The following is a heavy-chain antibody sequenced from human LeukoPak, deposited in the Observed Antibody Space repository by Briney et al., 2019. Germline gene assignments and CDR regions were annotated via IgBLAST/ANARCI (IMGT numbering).Heavy chain of an antibody. Sequence: GGSLRLSCAASGFTFSSYEMNWVRQAPGKGLEWVSYISSSGSTIYYADSVKGRFTISRDNAKNSLYLQMNRLRAEDTAVYYCARALWFGETFPAYWGQGTLVTVSS. CDR3: ARALWFGETFPAY. CDR2: ISSSGSTI. J-gene: IGHJ4*02. D-gene: IGHD3-10*01. V-gene: IGHV3-48*03. CDR1: GFTFSSYE.